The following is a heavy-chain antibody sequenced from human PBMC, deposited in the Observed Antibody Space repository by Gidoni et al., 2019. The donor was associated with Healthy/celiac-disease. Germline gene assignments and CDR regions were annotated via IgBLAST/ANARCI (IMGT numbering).Heavy chain of an antibody. V-gene: IGHV3-30*18. D-gene: IGHD3-22*01. J-gene: IGHJ4*02. Sequence: QVQLVESGGGVVQPGRSLRLSCAASGFTFSSYGMHWVRQAPGKGLEWVAVISYDGSNKYYADSVKGRFTISRDNSKNTLYLQMNSLRAEDTAVYYCAKEETGPDLDLYDSSGYYNYWGQGTLVTVSS. CDR1: GFTFSSYG. CDR3: AKEETGPDLDLYDSSGYYNY. CDR2: ISYDGSNK.